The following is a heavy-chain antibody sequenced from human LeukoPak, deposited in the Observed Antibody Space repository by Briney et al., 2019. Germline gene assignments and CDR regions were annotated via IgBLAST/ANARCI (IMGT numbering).Heavy chain of an antibody. D-gene: IGHD3-10*01. Sequence: GGSLRLSCAASGFTFSSYSMNWVRQAPGKGLEWVSSISSSSSYIYYADSVKGRFTISRDNAKKSLYLQMNSLRAEDTAVHSCARERNSGWLSRTYNFDDWGQGTLVTVSS. CDR1: GFTFSSYS. CDR2: ISSSSSYI. CDR3: ARERNSGWLSRTYNFDD. J-gene: IGHJ4*02. V-gene: IGHV3-21*01.